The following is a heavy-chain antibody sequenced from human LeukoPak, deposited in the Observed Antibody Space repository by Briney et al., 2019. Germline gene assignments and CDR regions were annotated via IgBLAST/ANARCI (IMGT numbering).Heavy chain of an antibody. J-gene: IGHJ4*02. V-gene: IGHV3-66*01. CDR2: IYSGGNT. CDR3: ARDASSGWRYYFDY. CDR1: GLTVSDIY. Sequence: GGSLRLSCAASGLTVSDIYMSWVRQAPGKGLEWVSVIYSGGNTYYADSVKGRFIISRDNSRNTVYLQMNSLRAEDTAVYYCARDASSGWRYYFDYWGQGTLVTVSS. D-gene: IGHD6-19*01.